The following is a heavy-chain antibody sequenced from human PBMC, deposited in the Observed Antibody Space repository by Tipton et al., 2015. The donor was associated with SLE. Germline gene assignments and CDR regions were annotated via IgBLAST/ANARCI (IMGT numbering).Heavy chain of an antibody. V-gene: IGHV4-59*01. CDR2: IDYRDIT. Sequence: TLSLTCSVSGVSITNSYWSWIRQPPGKGLEWIGYIDYRDITNYNPSLKSRVTMSIDTSKNQFSLKLSSVTAADTAVYYCARAPYYYDSSGYYRFDPWGQGTLVTVSS. CDR3: ARAPYYYDSSGYYRFDP. CDR1: GVSITNSY. J-gene: IGHJ5*02. D-gene: IGHD3-22*01.